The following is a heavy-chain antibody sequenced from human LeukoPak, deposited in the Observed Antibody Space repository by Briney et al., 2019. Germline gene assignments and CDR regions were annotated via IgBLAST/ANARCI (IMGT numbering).Heavy chain of an antibody. J-gene: IGHJ4*02. D-gene: IGHD6-13*01. CDR2: INPSGGTT. Sequence: GASVKVSCKASGYPFSNYYIHWVRQAPGQGLEWMGIINPSGGTTTYAQKVQGRVTMTRDMSTSTVYMELNILRSDDTAVYNWAKGGASHSSPSPLNYWGKGTLVPSPS. V-gene: IGHV1-46*01. CDR1: GYPFSNYY. CDR3: AKGGASHSSPSPLNY.